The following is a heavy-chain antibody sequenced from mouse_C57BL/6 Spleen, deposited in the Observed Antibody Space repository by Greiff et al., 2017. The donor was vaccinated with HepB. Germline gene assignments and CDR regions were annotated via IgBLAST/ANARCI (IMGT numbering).Heavy chain of an antibody. CDR3: ARVRVTTVIAEDYYAMDY. V-gene: IGHV1-55*01. CDR2: IYPGSGST. D-gene: IGHD1-1*01. Sequence: QVQLQQPGAELVKPGASVKMSCKASGYTFTSYWITWVKQRPGQGLEWIGDIYPGSGSTNYNEKFKSKATLTVDTSSSTAYMQLSSLTSEDSAVYYCARVRVTTVIAEDYYAMDYWGQGTSVTVSS. CDR1: GYTFTSYW. J-gene: IGHJ4*01.